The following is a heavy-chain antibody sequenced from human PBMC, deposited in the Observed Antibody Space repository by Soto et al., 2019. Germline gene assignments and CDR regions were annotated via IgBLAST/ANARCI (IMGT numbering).Heavy chain of an antibody. D-gene: IGHD6-19*01. CDR3: ARGQPGIPVRFDP. CDR1: VYYISSGYY. J-gene: IGHJ5*02. CDR2: IYHSGST. Sequence: PSETLCLTCAFCVYYISSGYYWGCIRQPPGKGLEWIGSIYHSGSTYYNPSLKSRVTIAVDTSKNQFSLKLSSVTAADTAVYYCARGQPGIPVRFDPWGQGTMVTGSS. V-gene: IGHV4-38-2*01.